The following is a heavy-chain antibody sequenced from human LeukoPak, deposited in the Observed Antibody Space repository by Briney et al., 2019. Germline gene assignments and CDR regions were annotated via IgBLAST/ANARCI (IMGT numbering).Heavy chain of an antibody. CDR2: IYPGDSDT. CDR1: GYNFNTYW. J-gene: IGHJ4*02. Sequence: PGESLKISCKTSGYNFNTYWIGWVRQKPGKGLEWMGIIYPGDSDTKYSPPFEGQVTISADKSINTAYLQWSSLKASDTAMYYCVIYGSGSYFDYWGQGTLVTVSS. V-gene: IGHV5-51*01. D-gene: IGHD3-10*01. CDR3: VIYGSGSYFDY.